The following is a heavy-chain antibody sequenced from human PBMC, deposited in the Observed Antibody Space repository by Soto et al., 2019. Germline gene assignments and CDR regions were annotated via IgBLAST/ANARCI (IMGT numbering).Heavy chain of an antibody. V-gene: IGHV1-2*02. D-gene: IGHD3-9*01. CDR3: ARAHLTALYH. CDR2: INPNSGGT. J-gene: IGHJ5*02. CDR1: GYTFTGYY. Sequence: ASVKVSCKASGYTFTGYYIHWVRQAPGQGLEWMGWINPNSGGTNFAQKFQDRVTMTRDTSITTAYMELSRLRSDDTAVYYCARAHLTALYHWGQGTLDTVSS.